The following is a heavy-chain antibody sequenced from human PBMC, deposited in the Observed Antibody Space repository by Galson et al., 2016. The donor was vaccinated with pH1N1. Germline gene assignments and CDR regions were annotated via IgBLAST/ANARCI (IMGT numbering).Heavy chain of an antibody. V-gene: IGHV5-51*01. CDR1: GYNFTNYW. CDR2: VYPGDSDV. D-gene: IGHD2-15*01. Sequence: QSGAEVKKPGESLKISCKGSGYNFTNYWIGWVRQMPGKGLEWMGIVYPGDSDVKYRPSFRGHVIISADKSISTAYLQWTSLKASDTAVYYCARLDRFCSGSKCYSYWFDPWGQGTLVTVSS. CDR3: ARLDRFCSGSKCYSYWFDP. J-gene: IGHJ5*02.